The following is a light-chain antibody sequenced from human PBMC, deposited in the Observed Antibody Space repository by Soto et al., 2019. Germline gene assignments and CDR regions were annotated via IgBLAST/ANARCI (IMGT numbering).Light chain of an antibody. J-gene: IGKJ3*01. V-gene: IGKV1-12*01. CDR2: ATS. CDR3: KQNGV. CDR1: QGLSSW. Sequence: DIHMTQSPSSVSASVGDRVTITCRASQGLSSWLDWYQQTPGKAPNLLIFATSSLQSGVPSRFSGSGSGTAFTLTISSLQPEHFAPYFCKQNGVFVPGTRVEIK.